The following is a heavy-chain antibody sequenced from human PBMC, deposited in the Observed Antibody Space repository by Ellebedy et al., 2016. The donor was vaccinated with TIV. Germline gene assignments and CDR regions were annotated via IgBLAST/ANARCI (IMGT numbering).Heavy chain of an antibody. Sequence: LSLTCAASGFTFSSYAMNWVRQAPGKGLEWVSGISGSGGSTYYADSVKGRFTISRDDAKNSLYLQMNGLRAEDTAVYYCARDIVVVPAARRPYYYSGMDVWGHGTTVTVSS. CDR1: GFTFSSYA. D-gene: IGHD2-2*01. J-gene: IGHJ6*02. V-gene: IGHV3-23*01. CDR2: ISGSGGST. CDR3: ARDIVVVPAARRPYYYSGMDV.